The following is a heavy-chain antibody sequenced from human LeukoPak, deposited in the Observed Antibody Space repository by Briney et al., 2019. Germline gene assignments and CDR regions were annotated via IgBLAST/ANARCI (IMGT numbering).Heavy chain of an antibody. CDR3: AKDPNGDYLGAFDS. J-gene: IGHJ4*02. CDR1: GFTFSSYA. V-gene: IGHV3-23*01. Sequence: GSLRLSCAASGFTFSSYAMSWVRQAPGKGLEWVSAISGSGGSTYSADSVKGRFTISRDNSKNTLYLQMNSLRAEDTAIYYCAKDPNGDYLGAFDSWGQGTLVTVSS. CDR2: ISGSGGST. D-gene: IGHD4-17*01.